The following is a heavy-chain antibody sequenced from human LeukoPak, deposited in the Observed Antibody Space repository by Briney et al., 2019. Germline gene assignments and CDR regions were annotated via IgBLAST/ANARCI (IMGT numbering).Heavy chain of an antibody. Sequence: PGGSLRLPCAASGFSFSSYGMHWVRQAPGKGLEYVSAINSNGGSTYYANSVKGRFTISRDNSRGTLYLQMGSLRAEDMAVYYCAREGSYGDSDYWGQGTLVTVSS. CDR1: GFSFSSYG. J-gene: IGHJ4*02. D-gene: IGHD5-18*01. CDR2: INSNGGST. V-gene: IGHV3-64*01. CDR3: AREGSYGDSDY.